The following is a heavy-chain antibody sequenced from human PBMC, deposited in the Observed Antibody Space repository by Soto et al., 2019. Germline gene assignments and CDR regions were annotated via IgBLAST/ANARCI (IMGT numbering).Heavy chain of an antibody. J-gene: IGHJ4*02. V-gene: IGHV3-23*01. CDR1: GFTFTSYA. CDR2: ISGSGYDT. D-gene: IGHD3-22*01. CDR3: ARYGGSSYNYSHFEN. Sequence: GGSLRLSCATSGFTFTSYAISWVRQAPGKGLEWVSSISGSGYDTLYAGSVKGRFTISRDGSKNTVFLQVNSLRSEDTAVYYCARYGGSSYNYSHFENWGQGTLVTVS.